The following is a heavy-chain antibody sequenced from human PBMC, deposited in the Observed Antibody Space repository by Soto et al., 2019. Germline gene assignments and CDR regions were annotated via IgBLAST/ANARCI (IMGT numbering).Heavy chain of an antibody. J-gene: IGHJ5*02. Sequence: EVHLLESGGGLVQPGGSLRLSCAASGFTFSSYAMAWVRQAPGEGLEWVSSIGGSGSYTYYADSVKGRFTVSRDNFKSTLYLQMNSLRAEDTAVYYCAKDNLAPYRSGWEIRFDPWGQGTLVTVSS. CDR3: AKDNLAPYRSGWEIRFDP. D-gene: IGHD6-25*01. CDR1: GFTFSSYA. V-gene: IGHV3-23*01. CDR2: IGGSGSYT.